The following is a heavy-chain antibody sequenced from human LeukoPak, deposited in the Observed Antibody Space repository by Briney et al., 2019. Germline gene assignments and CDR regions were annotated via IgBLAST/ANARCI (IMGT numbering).Heavy chain of an antibody. D-gene: IGHD3-22*01. J-gene: IGHJ4*02. CDR2: IYYSGST. CDR1: GGSISSYY. Sequence: SETLSLTCTVSGGSISSYYWSWIRQPPGKGLEWIGYIYYSGSTNYNPSLKSRVTISVDTSKNQFSLKLSSVTVADTAVYYCAGAGSGYYHPDYWGQGTLVTVSS. CDR3: AGAGSGYYHPDY. V-gene: IGHV4-59*08.